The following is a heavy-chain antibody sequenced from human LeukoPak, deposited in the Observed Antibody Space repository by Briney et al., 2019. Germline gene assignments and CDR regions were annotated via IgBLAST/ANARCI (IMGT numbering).Heavy chain of an antibody. D-gene: IGHD6-13*01. Sequence: NPSETLSLTCTVSGGSISSSYYFWGWVRQPPGKGLEWIATMYYSGSTYYNPSLKSRVTISADTSKNHFSLNLRSVTAADTAVYYCAGRPPIYTSSWYTWGQGTLVTVSS. CDR1: GGSISSSYYF. V-gene: IGHV4-39*02. CDR3: AGRPPIYTSSWYT. J-gene: IGHJ5*02. CDR2: MYYSGST.